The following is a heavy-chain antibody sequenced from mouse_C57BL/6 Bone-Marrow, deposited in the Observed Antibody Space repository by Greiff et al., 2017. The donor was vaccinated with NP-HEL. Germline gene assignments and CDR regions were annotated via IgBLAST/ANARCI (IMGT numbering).Heavy chain of an antibody. V-gene: IGHV10-1*01. CDR2: IRSKSNNYAT. Sequence: EVQLVESGGGLVQPKGSLKLSCAASGFSFNTYAMNWVRQAPGKGLEWVARIRSKSNNYATYYADSVKDRFTISRDDSESMLYLQMNNLKTEDTAMYYCVRHEGERYAMDYWGQGTSVTVSS. CDR1: GFSFNTYA. CDR3: VRHEGERYAMDY. J-gene: IGHJ4*01.